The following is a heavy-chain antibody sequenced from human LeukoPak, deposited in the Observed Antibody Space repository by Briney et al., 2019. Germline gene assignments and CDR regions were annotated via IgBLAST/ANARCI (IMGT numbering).Heavy chain of an antibody. CDR2: FDPEDGET. D-gene: IGHD1-1*01. CDR1: GYTFTGYY. J-gene: IGHJ4*02. CDR3: ARVGATGTIDY. V-gene: IGHV1-24*01. Sequence: ASVKVSCKASGYTFTGYYMHWVRQAPGQGLEWMGGFDPEDGETIYAQKFQGRVTMTEDTSTDTAYMELSSLRSEDTAVYYCARVGATGTIDYWGQGTLVTVSS.